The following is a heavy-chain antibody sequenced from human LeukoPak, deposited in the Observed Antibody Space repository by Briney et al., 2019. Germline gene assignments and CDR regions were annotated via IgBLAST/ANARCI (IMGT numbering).Heavy chain of an antibody. D-gene: IGHD3-22*01. CDR2: ISSDGYTK. V-gene: IGHV3-48*01. CDR1: GFNFDNYA. Sequence: PGGSLRLSCAASGFNFDNYAMNWVRQAPGKGLEWLSYISSDGYTKYDTDSVRGRFTISRDNAKNSLYLQMNSLRPEDTALYYCAREGSYSDSSGYYRNFDNWGQGTLVAVSS. CDR3: AREGSYSDSSGYYRNFDN. J-gene: IGHJ4*02.